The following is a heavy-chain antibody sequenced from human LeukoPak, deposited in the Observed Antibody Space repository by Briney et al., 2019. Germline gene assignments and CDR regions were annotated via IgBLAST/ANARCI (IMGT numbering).Heavy chain of an antibody. CDR2: IHSSGST. V-gene: IGHV4-4*07. Sequence: PSETLSLTCTVSGGTISSFYWNWIRQPAGKGLEWIGRIHSSGSTTYNPSLKSRVTMSVDTSNNQFSLKLTSVTAADTAVYHCARDLRGCSSSGCLAWGQGTLVTVS. J-gene: IGHJ5*02. D-gene: IGHD2-15*01. CDR3: ARDLRGCSSSGCLA. CDR1: GGTISSFY.